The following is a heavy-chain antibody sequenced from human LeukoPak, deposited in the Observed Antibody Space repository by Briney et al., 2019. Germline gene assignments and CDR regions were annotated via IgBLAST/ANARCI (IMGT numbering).Heavy chain of an antibody. CDR1: GYSFTSYW. CDR3: ARAYYYDSSGYYSKYYFDY. J-gene: IGHJ4*02. D-gene: IGHD3-22*01. V-gene: IGHV5-51*01. CDR2: IYPGDSDT. Sequence: GESLKISCKGSGYSFTSYWIGWVRQMPGKGLEWMGIIYPGDSDTRYSPSFQGQVTISADKSISTAYLQWSSLKASDTAMYYCARAYYYDSSGYYSKYYFDYWGQGTLVTVSS.